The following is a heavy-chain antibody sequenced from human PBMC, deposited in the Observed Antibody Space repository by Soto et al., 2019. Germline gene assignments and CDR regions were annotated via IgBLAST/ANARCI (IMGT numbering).Heavy chain of an antibody. CDR3: ARSRNSAVADSFDF. CDR1: GFTFRNYA. V-gene: IGHV3-30*04. D-gene: IGHD1-26*01. Sequence: VGSLRLSCAASGFTFRNYAIHWVRQAPGKGLEWVAVISRDGSHKYYLDSVKGRFTISRDNSKDTVNLLMNSLRDDDSAMYYYARSRNSAVADSFDFWGQGTLVTVSS. J-gene: IGHJ4*02. CDR2: ISRDGSHK.